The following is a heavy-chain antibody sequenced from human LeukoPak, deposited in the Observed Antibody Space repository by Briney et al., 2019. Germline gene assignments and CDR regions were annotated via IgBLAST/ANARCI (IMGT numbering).Heavy chain of an antibody. CDR2: IHSSGRT. J-gene: IGHJ4*02. Sequence: SETLSLTCTVSGGSIINYYWSWIRQPPGKGLEWIGYIHSSGRTKYDPSLESRVTISIDTSMNQFSLKVSSVTAPDTAVYYCARHQDGYGDDFDFWGQGRLVTVSS. D-gene: IGHD4-17*01. CDR3: ARHQDGYGDDFDF. V-gene: IGHV4-59*08. CDR1: GGSIINYY.